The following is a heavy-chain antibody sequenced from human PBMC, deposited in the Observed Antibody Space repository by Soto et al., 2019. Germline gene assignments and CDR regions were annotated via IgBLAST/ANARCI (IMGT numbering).Heavy chain of an antibody. D-gene: IGHD1-26*01. V-gene: IGHV3-30*03. CDR1: GFTFSNFG. J-gene: IGHJ3*02. CDR3: ARDSGSPDAFDI. CDR2: ISYDGNIK. Sequence: GGSLRLSCAASGFTFSNFGMHWVRQAPGKGLEWVASISYDGNIKYSADSVKGRFTISRDNAKNSVYLQMNSLRAEDTAVYFCARDSGSPDAFDIWGQGTLVTVSS.